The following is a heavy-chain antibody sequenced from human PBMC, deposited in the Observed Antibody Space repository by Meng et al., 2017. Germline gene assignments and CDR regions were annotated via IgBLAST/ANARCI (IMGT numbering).Heavy chain of an antibody. CDR2: IYWDDDK. J-gene: IGHJ4*02. CDR3: AHRPNVEMATYHFDY. V-gene: IGHV2-5*02. Sequence: QTTLKESGPTLVKPTQTLTLTCTFSGFSLSTSGVGVGWIRQPPGKALEWLALIYWDDDKRYSPSLKSRLTITKDTSKNQVVLTMTNMDPVDTATYYCAHRPNVEMATYHFDYWGQGTLVTVSS. D-gene: IGHD5-24*01. CDR1: GFSLSTSGVG.